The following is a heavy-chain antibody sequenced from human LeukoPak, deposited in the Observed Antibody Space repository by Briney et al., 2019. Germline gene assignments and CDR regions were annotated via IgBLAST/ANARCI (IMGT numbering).Heavy chain of an antibody. CDR2: TRNKANSYTT. J-gene: IGHJ4*02. CDR1: GLTFSDHY. V-gene: IGHV3-72*01. D-gene: IGHD2-15*01. Sequence: GGSLRLSCAASGLTFSDHYMDWVRQAPGKGLEWVGRTRNKANSYTTEYAASVKGRFTISRDDSKSIAYLQMNSLKTEDTAVYYCTRGVEVVTYWGQGTLVTVSS. CDR3: TRGVEVVTY.